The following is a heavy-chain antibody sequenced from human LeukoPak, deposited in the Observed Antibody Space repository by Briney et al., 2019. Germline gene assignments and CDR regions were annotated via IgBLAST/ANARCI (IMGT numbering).Heavy chain of an antibody. V-gene: IGHV6-1*01. Sequence: SQTLSLTCAISGDSVSSNSAAWNWIRQSPSRGLEWMGRTYYRSKWYNDYAVSVKSRITINPDTSKNQFSLQLNSVTPEDTAVYYCARDNLAAAYYYYGMDVWGQGTTVTVSS. J-gene: IGHJ6*02. D-gene: IGHD2-15*01. CDR3: ARDNLAAAYYYYGMDV. CDR2: TYYRSKWYN. CDR1: GDSVSSNSAA.